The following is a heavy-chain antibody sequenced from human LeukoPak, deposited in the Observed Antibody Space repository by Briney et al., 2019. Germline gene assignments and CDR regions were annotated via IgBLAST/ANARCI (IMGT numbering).Heavy chain of an antibody. J-gene: IGHJ4*02. CDR3: ARSKSIAVAGNPPGY. Sequence: PGGSLRLSCAASGFTFSSYAMSWVRQAPGKGLEWVSAISGSGGSTYYADSVKGRFTISRDNSKNTLYLQMNSLRAEDTAVYYCARSKSIAVAGNPPGYWGQGTLVTVSS. V-gene: IGHV3-23*01. D-gene: IGHD6-19*01. CDR2: ISGSGGST. CDR1: GFTFSSYA.